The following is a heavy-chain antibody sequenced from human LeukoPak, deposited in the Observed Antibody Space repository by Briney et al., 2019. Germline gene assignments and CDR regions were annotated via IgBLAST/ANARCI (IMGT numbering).Heavy chain of an antibody. V-gene: IGHV1-69*05. J-gene: IGHJ4*02. CDR2: IIPIFGTA. CDR3: ATLDWPYKGYFDY. Sequence: EASVKVSRKASGSTFSSYAISWVRQAPGQGLEWMGGIIPIFGTANYAQKFQGRVTITTDESTSTAYMELSSLRSEDTAVYYCATLDWPYKGYFDYWGQGTLVTVSS. CDR1: GSTFSSYA. D-gene: IGHD3-9*01.